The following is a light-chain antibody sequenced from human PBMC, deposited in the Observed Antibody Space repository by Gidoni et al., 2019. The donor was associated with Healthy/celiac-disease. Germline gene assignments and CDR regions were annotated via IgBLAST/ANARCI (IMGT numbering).Light chain of an antibody. Sequence: VLAQSPATLSLSPGDRATLSCGASQSVSSYLAWYQQKPGQAPRLLIYDASNRATGIPARFSGSGSGTDFTLTISSLEPEDFAAYYCQQCSNWPLTFGPGTKVDIK. V-gene: IGKV3-11*01. CDR2: DAS. J-gene: IGKJ3*01. CDR3: QQCSNWPLT. CDR1: QSVSSY.